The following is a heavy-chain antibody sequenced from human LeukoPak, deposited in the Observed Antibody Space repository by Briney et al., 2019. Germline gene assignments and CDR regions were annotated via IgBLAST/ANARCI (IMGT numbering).Heavy chain of an antibody. Sequence: SETLSLTCAVYGGSFSGYYWSWIRQPPGKGLEWIGSIYYSGSTYYNPSLKSRVTISVDTSKNQFSLKLSSVTAADTAVYYCARADIVATITGFIDYWGQGTLVTVSS. V-gene: IGHV4-34*01. J-gene: IGHJ4*02. D-gene: IGHD5-12*01. CDR1: GGSFSGYY. CDR2: IYYSGST. CDR3: ARADIVATITGFIDY.